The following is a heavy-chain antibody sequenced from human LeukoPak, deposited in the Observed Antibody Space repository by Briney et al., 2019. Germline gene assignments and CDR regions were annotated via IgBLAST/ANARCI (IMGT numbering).Heavy chain of an antibody. J-gene: IGHJ4*02. CDR3: ASGPYPAAGTDHQFDY. CDR2: IYYSGST. Sequence: SETLSLTCTVSGGSLSSYYWSWIRQPPGKGLECIGYIYYSGSTHYNPSLKSRVTISVDTSKNQFSLKLSSVTAADTAVYYCASGPYPAAGTDHQFDYWGQGTLVTVSS. CDR1: GGSLSSYY. V-gene: IGHV4-59*01. D-gene: IGHD6-13*01.